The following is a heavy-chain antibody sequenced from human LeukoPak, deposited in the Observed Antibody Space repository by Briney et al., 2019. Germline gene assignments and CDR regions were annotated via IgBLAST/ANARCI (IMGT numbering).Heavy chain of an antibody. Sequence: ASVKVSCKASGYTFTGYYMHWVRQAPGQGLEWMGWINPNSGGTNYAQKFQGRVTMTRDTSISTAYMELSRLRSDDTAVYYCAGALKRIVVVVAARLVPLDYWGQGTLVTVSS. CDR3: AGALKRIVVVVAARLVPLDY. CDR1: GYTFTGYY. D-gene: IGHD2-15*01. V-gene: IGHV1-2*02. J-gene: IGHJ4*02. CDR2: INPNSGGT.